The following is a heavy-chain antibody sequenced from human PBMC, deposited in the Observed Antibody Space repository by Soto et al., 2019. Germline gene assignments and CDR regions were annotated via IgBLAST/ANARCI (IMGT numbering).Heavy chain of an antibody. D-gene: IGHD6-19*01. Sequence: QVQLQESGPGLVKPSETLSLTCTVSGGSISSYYWSWIRQPPGTGLEWIGYIYYSGGTNYNPSPKKRGTVSVDTSKIQYSPKQSSVDVASTDVYCCARHDRSGWYYWYFDLWGRGTLVTVSS. CDR2: IYYSGGT. CDR1: GGSISSYY. J-gene: IGHJ2*01. V-gene: IGHV4-59*08. CDR3: ARHDRSGWYYWYFDL.